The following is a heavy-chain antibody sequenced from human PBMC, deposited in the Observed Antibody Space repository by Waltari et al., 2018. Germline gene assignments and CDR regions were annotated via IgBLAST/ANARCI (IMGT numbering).Heavy chain of an antibody. D-gene: IGHD2-2*02. CDR1: GDTFTGYY. Sequence: QVQLVQSGAEVKKPGASVKVSCKASGDTFTGYYMHWVRQAPGQGLEWRGWINPNSGGTNYAQKFQGRVTMTRETSISTAYMELSRLRSDDTAVYYCARVYQLLYYVGAFDIWGQGTMVTVSS. CDR2: INPNSGGT. J-gene: IGHJ3*02. CDR3: ARVYQLLYYVGAFDI. V-gene: IGHV1-2*02.